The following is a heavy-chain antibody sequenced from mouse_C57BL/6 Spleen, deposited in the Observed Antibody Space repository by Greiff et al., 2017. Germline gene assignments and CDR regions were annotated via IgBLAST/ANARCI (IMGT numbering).Heavy chain of an antibody. J-gene: IGHJ3*01. CDR1: GFSLTSYG. Sequence: VQLKQSGPGLVAPSQSLSITCTVSGFSLTSYGVDWVRQSPGKGLEWLGVIWGVGSTNYNSAPKSRLSISKDNSKSQVFLKMNSLQTDETAMYYCASGGYRFAYWGQGTLVTVSA. D-gene: IGHD5-1-1*01. V-gene: IGHV2-6*01. CDR3: ASGGYRFAY. CDR2: IWGVGST.